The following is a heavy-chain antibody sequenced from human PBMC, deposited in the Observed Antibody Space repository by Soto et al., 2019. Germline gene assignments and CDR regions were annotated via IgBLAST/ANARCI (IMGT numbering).Heavy chain of an antibody. V-gene: IGHV1-69*06. CDR1: GGTFNSYG. CDR3: ARVRVIRGVIPSHFGL. Sequence: QAHLAQSGAEVKKPGSSVTVSCKASGGTFNSYGISWVRQAPGQGLDWMGVIIPLYGTGNYAQKFQGRVSITADKSTSTAYMDLNSLRSDDTAVYYCARVRVIRGVIPSHFGLWGQGTQVTVSS. D-gene: IGHD3-10*01. J-gene: IGHJ4*02. CDR2: IIPLYGTG.